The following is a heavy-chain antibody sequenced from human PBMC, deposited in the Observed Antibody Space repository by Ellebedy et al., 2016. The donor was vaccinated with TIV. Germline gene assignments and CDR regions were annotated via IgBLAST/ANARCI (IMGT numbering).Heavy chain of an antibody. CDR3: ARGWRPYYYYNYAMDV. J-gene: IGHJ6*02. Sequence: GESLKISCAASGFTFSDYFMSWIRQAPGKGLEWVSYISTSGSTIYYADSVKGRFTISRDNAKNSLFLQMNSLRAADTALYFCARGWRPYYYYNYAMDVWGQGTTVTVSS. CDR1: GFTFSDYF. CDR2: ISTSGSTI. V-gene: IGHV3-11*01.